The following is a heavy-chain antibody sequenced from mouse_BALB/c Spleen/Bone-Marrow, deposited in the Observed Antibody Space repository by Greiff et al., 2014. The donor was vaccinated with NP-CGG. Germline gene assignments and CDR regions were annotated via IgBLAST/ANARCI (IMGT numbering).Heavy chain of an antibody. J-gene: IGHJ4*01. CDR3: ARFAGTPYTMDY. CDR2: IHYSGTT. CDR1: GYSITSYYS. V-gene: IGHV3-1*02. Sequence: VQLQQSGPDLVKPSQSPSLTCTVTGYSITSYYSWHWIRQFPGNKLEWMGYIHYSGTTVYNPSLKSRISITRDTSNNQFFLQLNSVTTEDTATDYCARFAGTPYTMDYWGQGTSVTVSS. D-gene: IGHD4-1*01.